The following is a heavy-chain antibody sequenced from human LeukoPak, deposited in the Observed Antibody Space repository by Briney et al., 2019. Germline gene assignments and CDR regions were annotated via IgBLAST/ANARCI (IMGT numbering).Heavy chain of an antibody. V-gene: IGHV3-11*04. J-gene: IGHJ3*01. D-gene: IGHD3-10*01. Sequence: GGSLRLSCAASGFRFSDYYMSWIRQAPGKGLEWVAYITPSGTTKTYADSVEGRFFISRDNAQSSVTLDMNSLRVEDTGVYYCAREGTGTDWGQGTWVTVSS. CDR2: ITPSGTTK. CDR1: GFRFSDYY. CDR3: AREGTGTD.